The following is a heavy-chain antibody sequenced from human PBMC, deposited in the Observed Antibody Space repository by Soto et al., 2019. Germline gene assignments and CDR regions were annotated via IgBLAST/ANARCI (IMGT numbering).Heavy chain of an antibody. CDR2: RYHGGTT. V-gene: IGHV4-39*01. D-gene: IGHD1-26*01. Sequence: SETLSLTCSVSRGSISSGSYYWGWIRQTPWSGLEWIASRYHGGTTYSNPSLKSRVTISVDTSKNQFSLRLTSVTAADTAVSYFAGRCVTAGATNWFDPSCQAXLVTLST. J-gene: IGHJ5*02. CDR1: RGSISSGSYY. CDR3: AGRCVTAGATNWFDP.